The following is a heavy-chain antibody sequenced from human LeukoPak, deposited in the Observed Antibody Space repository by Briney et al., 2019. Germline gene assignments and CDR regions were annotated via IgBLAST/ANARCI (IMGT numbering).Heavy chain of an antibody. Sequence: PSHTLSLTCTVSGGSISSGSYYWSWIRQPAGKGLEWIGRIYTSGSTNYNPSLKSRVTISVDTSKNQFSLKLSSVTAADTAVYYCARETYYYGSGSYIIDYWGQGTLVTVSS. CDR1: GGSISSGSYY. D-gene: IGHD3-10*01. J-gene: IGHJ4*02. V-gene: IGHV4-61*02. CDR3: ARETYYYGSGSYIIDY. CDR2: IYTSGST.